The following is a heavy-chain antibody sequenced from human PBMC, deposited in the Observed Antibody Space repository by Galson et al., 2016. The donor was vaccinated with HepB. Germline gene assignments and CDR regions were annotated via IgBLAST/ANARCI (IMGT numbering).Heavy chain of an antibody. V-gene: IGHV3-49*03. J-gene: IGHJ6*02. Sequence: SLRLSCAASGFSFGDYALSWFRQAPGKGLEWVGFIRSKAYGGTPEYAASVKGRFSISRDDSKSIVYLQMSSLKTEGTGVYYCSKGGDHDDGNDYGLDVWGQGTRVTVSS. CDR3: SKGGDHDDGNDYGLDV. CDR2: IRSKAYGGTP. CDR1: GFSFGDYA. D-gene: IGHD1-1*01.